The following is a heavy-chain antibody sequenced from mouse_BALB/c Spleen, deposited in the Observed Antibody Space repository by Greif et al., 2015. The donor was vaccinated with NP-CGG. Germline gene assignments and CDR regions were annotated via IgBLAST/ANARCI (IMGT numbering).Heavy chain of an antibody. V-gene: IGHV1-9*01. CDR2: ILPGSGST. CDR1: GYTFSSYW. D-gene: IGHD1-1*01. Sequence: QVQLQQSGAELMEPGASVKISCKATGYTFSSYWIEWVKQRPGHGLEWIGEILPGSGSTNYNEKFKGKATFTADTSSNTAYMQLSSLTSEDSAVYYCASNYGSRNYFDYWGQGTTLTVSS. J-gene: IGHJ2*01. CDR3: ASNYGSRNYFDY.